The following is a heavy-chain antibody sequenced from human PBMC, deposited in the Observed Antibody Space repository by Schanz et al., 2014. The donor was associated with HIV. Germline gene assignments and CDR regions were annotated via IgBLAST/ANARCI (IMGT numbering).Heavy chain of an antibody. CDR2: IWYDGTNK. CDR1: GFMFSSYG. Sequence: QVQLVESGGGVVQPGRSLRLSCAASGFMFSSYGMHWVRQAPGKGLEWVAVIWYDGTNKYYADSVKGRFTISRDNSKKTLYLQMNSLRAEDTAVYCCANTEFPYSSSSDYYYGMDVWGQGTTVTVSS. CDR3: ANTEFPYSSSSDYYYGMDV. J-gene: IGHJ6*02. D-gene: IGHD6-6*01. V-gene: IGHV3-33*06.